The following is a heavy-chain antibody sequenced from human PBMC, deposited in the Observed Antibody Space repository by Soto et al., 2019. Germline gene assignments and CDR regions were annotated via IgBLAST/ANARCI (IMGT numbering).Heavy chain of an antibody. CDR1: GYTFTGYY. V-gene: IGHV1-2*04. Sequence: ASVKVSCKASGYTFTGYYMHLVRQAPGQGLEWMGWINPNSGGTNYAQKFQGWVTMTRDTSISTAYMELSRLRSDDTAVYYCARAGYCSSTSCYDFEYWGQGTLVTVSS. CDR2: INPNSGGT. CDR3: ARAGYCSSTSCYDFEY. J-gene: IGHJ4*02. D-gene: IGHD2-2*03.